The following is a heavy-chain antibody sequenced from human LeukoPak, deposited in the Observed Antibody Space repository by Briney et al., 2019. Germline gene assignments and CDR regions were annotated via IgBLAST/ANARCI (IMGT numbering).Heavy chain of an antibody. D-gene: IGHD3-9*01. CDR1: GGSISSGGYY. J-gene: IGHJ5*02. CDR2: IYYSGST. Sequence: SETLSLTCTVSGGSISSGGYYWSWIRQHPGKGLEWIGYIYYSGSTYYNPSLKSRVTISVDTSKNQLSLKLSSVTAADTAVYYCARHYDILTGSNWFDPWGQGTLVTVSS. CDR3: ARHYDILTGSNWFDP. V-gene: IGHV4-31*03.